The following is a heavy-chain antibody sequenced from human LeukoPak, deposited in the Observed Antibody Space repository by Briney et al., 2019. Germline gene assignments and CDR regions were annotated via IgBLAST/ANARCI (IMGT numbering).Heavy chain of an antibody. J-gene: IGHJ6*02. Sequence: SVKVSCKASGGTFSSYAISWVRQAPGQGLGWMGRIIPILGIANYAQKFQGRVTITADKSTSTAYMELSSLRSEDTAVYYCARDHVVGGSSYYYYGMDVWGQGTTVTVSS. D-gene: IGHD1-26*01. V-gene: IGHV1-69*04. CDR1: GGTFSSYA. CDR2: IIPILGIA. CDR3: ARDHVVGGSSYYYYGMDV.